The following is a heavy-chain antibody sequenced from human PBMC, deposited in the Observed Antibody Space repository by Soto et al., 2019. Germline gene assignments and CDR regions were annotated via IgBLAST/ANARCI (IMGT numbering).Heavy chain of an antibody. J-gene: IGHJ6*02. D-gene: IGHD6-6*01. Sequence: SETLSLTCAVSGGSISSSNWWSWVRQPPGKGLEWIGEIYHSGSTNYDPSLKSRVTISVDKSKSQFALKLSSVTAADTAVYYCASINEEAGSIAAPGGYGMDVWGQGTTVTVSS. CDR1: GGSISSSNW. V-gene: IGHV4-4*02. CDR3: ASINEEAGSIAAPGGYGMDV. CDR2: IYHSGST.